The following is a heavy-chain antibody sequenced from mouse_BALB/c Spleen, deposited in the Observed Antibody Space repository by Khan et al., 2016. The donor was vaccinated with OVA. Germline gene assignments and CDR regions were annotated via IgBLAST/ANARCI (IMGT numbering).Heavy chain of an antibody. V-gene: IGHV1S136*01. CDR2: INPYNDGT. CDR3: ARDYGSSFWFAY. Sequence: IQLVQSGPELVKPGASVKMSCKASGYSFTNYIIHWVKQKPGQGLEWIGYINPYNDGTKYNEKFKGKATLTSDKSSSTAYMELSGLTSADSAVYYCARDYGSSFWFAYGGQVTLVTVSA. D-gene: IGHD1-1*01. J-gene: IGHJ3*01. CDR1: GYSFTNYI.